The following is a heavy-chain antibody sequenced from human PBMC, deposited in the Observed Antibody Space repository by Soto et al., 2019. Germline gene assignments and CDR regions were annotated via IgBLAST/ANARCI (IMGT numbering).Heavy chain of an antibody. J-gene: IGHJ1*01. V-gene: IGHV6-1*01. Sequence: SQALSLTCAISGDSVYSNSAAWNWIRQSPSRGLEWLGRTYYRSKWYNDYAVSGKNRITINPDTSKNQFSLQLNSVTPGVMAVNYCARNQNYDGLAQYYQHWGQGTLVNVSS. CDR1: GDSVYSNSAA. D-gene: IGHD3-10*01. CDR3: ARNQNYDGLAQYYQH. CDR2: TYYRSKWYN.